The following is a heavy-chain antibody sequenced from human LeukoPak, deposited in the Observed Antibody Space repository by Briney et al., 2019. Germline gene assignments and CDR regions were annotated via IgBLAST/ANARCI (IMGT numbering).Heavy chain of an antibody. D-gene: IGHD6-13*01. J-gene: IGHJ4*02. Sequence: GGSLRLSCAASGFTFSSYAMSWVRQAPGKGLEWVSGISGSGGGTYYADSVKGRFTISRDNSRNTLYLQMNSPRAEDTAVYYCAILPGYSSGWYEVNYWGQGTLVTVSS. V-gene: IGHV3-23*01. CDR1: GFTFSSYA. CDR3: AILPGYSSGWYEVNY. CDR2: ISGSGGGT.